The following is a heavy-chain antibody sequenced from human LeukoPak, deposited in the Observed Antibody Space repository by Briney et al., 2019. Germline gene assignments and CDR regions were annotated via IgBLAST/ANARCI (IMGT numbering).Heavy chain of an antibody. J-gene: IGHJ4*02. CDR2: IRISSSYI. CDR3: APFNPGDYGGFVY. Sequence: GGSLRLSCAASGFTFSSYSMNWVRQAPGKGLEWVSSIRISSSYIYYADSVKGRFAISRDNAENSLYLQMNSLRAEDTAVYYCAPFNPGDYGGFVYWGQGTLVTVSS. V-gene: IGHV3-21*01. CDR1: GFTFSSYS. D-gene: IGHD4-17*01.